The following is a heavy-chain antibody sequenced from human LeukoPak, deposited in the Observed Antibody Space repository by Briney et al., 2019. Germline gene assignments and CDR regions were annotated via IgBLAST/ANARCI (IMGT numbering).Heavy chain of an antibody. Sequence: QTGGSLRLSCAASGFTFSSYSMNWVRQAPGKGLEWVSYISSSSTIYYADSVKGRFTISRDNAKNSLYLQMSSLRAEDTAVYYCARLVAFDIWGQGTMVTVSS. CDR2: ISSSSTI. V-gene: IGHV3-48*04. CDR1: GFTFSSYS. J-gene: IGHJ3*02. D-gene: IGHD2-8*02. CDR3: ARLVAFDI.